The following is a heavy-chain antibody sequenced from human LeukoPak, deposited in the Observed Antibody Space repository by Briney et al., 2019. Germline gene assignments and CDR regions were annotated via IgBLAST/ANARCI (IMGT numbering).Heavy chain of an antibody. CDR2: ISGSDGGT. CDR1: GFTFSNYA. CDR3: ARGIVVEDAFDI. Sequence: GGSLRLSCAASGFTFSNYAMTWVRQAPGKGLEWVSTISGSDGGTYYADSVKGRFSISRDNSKNTLYLQMNSLRAEDTAVYYCARGIVVEDAFDIWGQGTMVTVSS. J-gene: IGHJ3*02. D-gene: IGHD2-15*01. V-gene: IGHV3-23*01.